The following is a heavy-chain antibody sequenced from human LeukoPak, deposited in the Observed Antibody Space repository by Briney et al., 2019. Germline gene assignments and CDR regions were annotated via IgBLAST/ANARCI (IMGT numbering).Heavy chain of an antibody. D-gene: IGHD5-12*01. Sequence: SHTLSLTCAISGDSVSSNSVAWIWIRQSPSRGLEWLGKTYYRSKWYNDYAVSVKSRITINPDTSKNQYSLQLNSVTPEDTAMYYCAREGGYSGYDFYFDYWGQGTLVTVSS. V-gene: IGHV6-1*01. CDR2: TYYRSKWYN. CDR3: AREGGYSGYDFYFDY. CDR1: GDSVSSNSVA. J-gene: IGHJ4*02.